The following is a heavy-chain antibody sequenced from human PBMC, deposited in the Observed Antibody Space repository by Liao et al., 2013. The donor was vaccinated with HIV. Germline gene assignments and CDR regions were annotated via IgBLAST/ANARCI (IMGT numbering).Heavy chain of an antibody. V-gene: IGHV4-39*07. Sequence: QLLLQESGPGLVKPSETLSLTCTVSGGSIGVSGYYWGWIRQPPGKGLEWLGSIYYTGRASYNPSLRGRLTMAVDTSKNQFSLKLSSVTAADTAVYYCARGLVGRWLQSSSLTAYYYFDYWSQGTLVTVSS. CDR2: IYYTGRA. D-gene: IGHD3-9*01. J-gene: IGHJ4*02. CDR3: ARGLVGRWLQSSSLTAYYYFDY. CDR1: GGSIGVSGYY.